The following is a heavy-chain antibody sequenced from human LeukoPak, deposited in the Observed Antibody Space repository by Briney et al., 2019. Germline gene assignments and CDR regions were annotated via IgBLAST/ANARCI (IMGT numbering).Heavy chain of an antibody. J-gene: IGHJ6*02. CDR3: AKDYYDFWSGYYLYYYYGMDV. V-gene: IGHV3-23*01. CDR2: ISGSGGST. CDR1: GFTFSSYA. D-gene: IGHD3-3*01. Sequence: GGSLRLSCAASGFTFSSYAMSWVRQAPGKGLEWVSAISGSGGSTYYADSVKGRFTISRDNSKNTLYLQMNSLRAEGTAVYYCAKDYYDFWSGYYLYYYYGMDVWGQGTTVTVSS.